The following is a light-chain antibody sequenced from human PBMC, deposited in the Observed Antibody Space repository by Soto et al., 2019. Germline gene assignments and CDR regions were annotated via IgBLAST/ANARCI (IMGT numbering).Light chain of an antibody. CDR2: DVS. CDR3: SSYTSSSTLVV. V-gene: IGLV2-14*01. CDR1: SSDVGGYNY. Sequence: QSALTQPASVSGSPGQSITISCTGTSSDVGGYNYVSWYQQHPGKAPKVMIYDVSNRPSGVSNRFSGSKSGNTASLTIPGLQAEDEADYYCSSYTSSSTLVVFGGGTKLTVL. J-gene: IGLJ2*01.